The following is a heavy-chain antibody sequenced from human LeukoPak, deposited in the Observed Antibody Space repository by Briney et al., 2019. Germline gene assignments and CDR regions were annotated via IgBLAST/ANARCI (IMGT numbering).Heavy chain of an antibody. CDR2: ISGSGGST. CDR1: GFTFSSYA. Sequence: GGSLRLSCAASGFTFSSYAMSWVRQAPGKGLEWVSAISGSGGSTYYADSVKGRFTISRDNSKNTLYLQMNSLRAEDTAVYYCATRTTDIVVVPAANPGGSYYMDVWGKGTTVTVSS. V-gene: IGHV3-23*01. CDR3: ATRTTDIVVVPAANPGGSYYMDV. J-gene: IGHJ6*03. D-gene: IGHD2-2*01.